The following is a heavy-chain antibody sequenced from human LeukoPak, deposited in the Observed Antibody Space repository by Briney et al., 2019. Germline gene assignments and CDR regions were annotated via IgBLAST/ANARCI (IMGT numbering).Heavy chain of an antibody. J-gene: IGHJ3*02. CDR1: GFTFSSYA. CDR3: AKETASGYGDFYI. Sequence: GGSLRLSCAASGFTFSSYAMSWVRQAPGKGLGWVSGISGSGGSTYYADSVKGLFTIYRDNSKNPLYLQMNSLRAEDTAVYYCAKETASGYGDFYIWGQGTMVTVSS. D-gene: IGHD3-22*01. CDR2: ISGSGGST. V-gene: IGHV3-23*01.